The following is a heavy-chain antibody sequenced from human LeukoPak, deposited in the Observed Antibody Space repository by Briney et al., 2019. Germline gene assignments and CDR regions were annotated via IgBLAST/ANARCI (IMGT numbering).Heavy chain of an antibody. V-gene: IGHV6-1*01. Sequence: SQTLSLTCAISGDSVSSNSAAWNWIRQSPSRGLEWLGRTYYRSKWYNDYAVSVKSRITINSDTSKNQFSLQLNSVTPEDTAVYYCAREGGYDSSGYYPLIDYWGQGTLVTVSS. J-gene: IGHJ4*02. CDR3: AREGGYDSSGYYPLIDY. CDR2: TYYRSKWYN. D-gene: IGHD3-22*01. CDR1: GDSVSSNSAA.